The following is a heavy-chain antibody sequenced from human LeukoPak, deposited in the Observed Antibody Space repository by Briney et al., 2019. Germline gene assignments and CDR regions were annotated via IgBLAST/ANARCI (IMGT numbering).Heavy chain of an antibody. J-gene: IGHJ6*03. CDR1: GGSISSSSYY. V-gene: IGHV4-61*01. Sequence: PSETLSLTCTVSGGSISSSSYYWSWIRQPPGKGLGWIGYIYYSGSTNYNPSLKSRVTISVDTSKNQFSLKLSSVTAADTAVYYCASEAGWLGHFYFYYMDVWGKGTTVTISS. CDR2: IYYSGST. D-gene: IGHD6-19*01. CDR3: ASEAGWLGHFYFYYMDV.